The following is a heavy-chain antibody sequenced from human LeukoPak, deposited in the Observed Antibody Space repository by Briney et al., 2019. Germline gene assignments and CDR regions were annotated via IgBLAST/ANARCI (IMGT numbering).Heavy chain of an antibody. V-gene: IGHV3-7*01. CDR2: IEGDGTKK. CDR1: GISLSTSW. Sequence: GGSLRLSCAASGISLSTSWMSWVRQAPGKGPEWLTDIEGDGTKKYYVDSVKGRFTISRDNAKNSVYLQMNNVRVEDTAVYYCARDRRRQGWHFDLWGRGTLVIVSS. CDR3: ARDRRRQGWHFDL. D-gene: IGHD1-1*01. J-gene: IGHJ2*01.